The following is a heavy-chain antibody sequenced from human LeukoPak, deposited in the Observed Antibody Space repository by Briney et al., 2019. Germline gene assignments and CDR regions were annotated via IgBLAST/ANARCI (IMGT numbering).Heavy chain of an antibody. CDR3: ARPASDTGYDLYYFDS. Sequence: GGSLRLSCAASGFILSCCAMGWVRQTPGKGLVWVSHINGDGSATRCADSVKGRFTISRDNAKNTVYLQMNSLRAEDTAVYYCARPASDTGYDLYYFDSWGQGTLVTVSS. D-gene: IGHD5-12*01. J-gene: IGHJ4*02. V-gene: IGHV3-74*01. CDR1: GFILSCCA. CDR2: INGDGSAT.